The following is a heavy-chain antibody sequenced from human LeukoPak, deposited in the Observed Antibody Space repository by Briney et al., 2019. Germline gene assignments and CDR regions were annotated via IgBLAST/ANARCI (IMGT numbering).Heavy chain of an antibody. CDR3: ARDLSYNWFDP. CDR1: GGSLSSGDYY. CDR2: IYYSGST. D-gene: IGHD2-2*01. J-gene: IGHJ5*02. Sequence: PSETLSLTCTVSGGSLSSGDYYWSWIRQPPGKGLEWIGYIYYSGSTYYNPSLKSRVTISVDTSKNQFSLKLSSVTAADTAVYYCARDLSYNWFDPWGQGTLVTVSS. V-gene: IGHV4-61*08.